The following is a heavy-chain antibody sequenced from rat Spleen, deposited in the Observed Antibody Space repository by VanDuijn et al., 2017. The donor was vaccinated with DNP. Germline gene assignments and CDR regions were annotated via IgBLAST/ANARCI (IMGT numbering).Heavy chain of an antibody. CDR2: ISTSGEYT. Sequence: EVQLVESGGGLVQPGRSLKLSCAASGFTFSNFGLHWIRQAPTKGLEWVSSISTSGEYTHYRDSVKGRFTISRDNAKSTLYLQMDSLRSEDTATYYCTTDFERGYWGQGVMVTVSS. CDR1: GFTFSNFG. D-gene: IGHD1-11*01. J-gene: IGHJ2*01. CDR3: TTDFERGY. V-gene: IGHV5-19*01.